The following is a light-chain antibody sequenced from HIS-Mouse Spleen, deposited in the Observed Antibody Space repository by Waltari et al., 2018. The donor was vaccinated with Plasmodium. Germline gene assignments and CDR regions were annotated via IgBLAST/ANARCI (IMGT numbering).Light chain of an antibody. CDR3: SSYAGSNNLV. Sequence: QSALTQPPSASGSPGQSVTISCTGTSSDVGGYNYVSWYQQHPGKAPKLVIYGVSKRPSGVPDRFAGSKSGNTASLTVSGLQAEDEADYDCSSYAGSNNLVFGGGTKLTVL. J-gene: IGLJ2*01. CDR2: GVS. CDR1: SSDVGGYNY. V-gene: IGLV2-8*01.